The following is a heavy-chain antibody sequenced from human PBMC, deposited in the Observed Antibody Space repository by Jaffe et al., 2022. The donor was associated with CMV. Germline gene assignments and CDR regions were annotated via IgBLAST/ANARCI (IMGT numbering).Heavy chain of an antibody. Sequence: QVQLQESGPGLVKPSETLSLTCTVSGGSISSYYWSWIRQPPGKGLEWIGYIYYSGSTNYNPSLKSRVTISVDTSKNQFSLKLSSVTAADTAVYYCASRMFGELPYYYYYMDVWGKGTTVTVSS. CDR2: IYYSGST. D-gene: IGHD3-10*02. V-gene: IGHV4-59*01. CDR1: GGSISSYY. J-gene: IGHJ6*03. CDR3: ASRMFGELPYYYYYMDV.